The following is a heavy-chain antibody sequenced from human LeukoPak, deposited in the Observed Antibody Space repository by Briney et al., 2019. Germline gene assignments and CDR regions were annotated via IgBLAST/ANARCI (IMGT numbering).Heavy chain of an antibody. D-gene: IGHD3-16*02. V-gene: IGHV4-30-4*07. CDR3: ARLTRKYDYAWGSYRYPYYFDY. CDR2: IYYSGST. Sequence: SQTLSLTYAVSGGSISSGGYSWSWIRQPPGKGLEWIGYIYYSGSTYYNPSLKSRVTISVDTSKNQFSLKLSSVTAADTAVYYCARLTRKYDYAWGSYRYPYYFDYWGQGTLVTVSS. CDR1: GGSISSGGYS. J-gene: IGHJ4*02.